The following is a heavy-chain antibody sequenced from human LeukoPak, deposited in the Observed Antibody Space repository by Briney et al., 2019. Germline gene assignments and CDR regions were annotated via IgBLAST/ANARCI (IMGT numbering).Heavy chain of an antibody. CDR1: GDSITTYY. V-gene: IGHV4-59*08. D-gene: IGHD3-22*01. CDR3: ARLGYYYDSSGQKFDP. CDR2: IYYSGVT. Sequence: SETLSLTCTVSGDSITTYYWSWIRQPPGKGLEYIGYIYYSGVTNYQPSLKSRVTMSLDTSKNQFSLKLSSVTAADTAVYYCARLGYYYDSSGQKFDPWGQGTLVTVSS. J-gene: IGHJ5*02.